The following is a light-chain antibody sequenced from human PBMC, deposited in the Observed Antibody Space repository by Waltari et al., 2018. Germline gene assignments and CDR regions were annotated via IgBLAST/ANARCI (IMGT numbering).Light chain of an antibody. CDR2: AAS. CDR3: QQTYSIPYT. CDR1: QSITNF. V-gene: IGKV1-39*01. J-gene: IGKJ2*01. Sequence: DIQVMPHPPSLSALVRDRVTIFCRASQSITNFLNWYQQKTGKAPTLLIYAASTLQSGVPSRFSGSGSGTDFTLTFSSLEPEDIATYYCQQTYSIPYTFGQGTKVEIK.